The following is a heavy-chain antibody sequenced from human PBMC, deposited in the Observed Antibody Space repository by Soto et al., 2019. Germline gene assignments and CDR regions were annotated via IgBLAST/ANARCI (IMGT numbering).Heavy chain of an antibody. J-gene: IGHJ3*02. V-gene: IGHV4-31*03. Sequence: SETLSLTCTVSGGSISSGGYYWSWIRQHPGKGLEWIGYIHYSGSTYYNPSLKSRVTISVDTSKNQFSLKLSSVTAADTAVYYCASAREDYYDSSGYYGFGAFDIWGQGTMVTVSS. CDR1: GGSISSGGYY. D-gene: IGHD3-22*01. CDR2: IHYSGST. CDR3: ASAREDYYDSSGYYGFGAFDI.